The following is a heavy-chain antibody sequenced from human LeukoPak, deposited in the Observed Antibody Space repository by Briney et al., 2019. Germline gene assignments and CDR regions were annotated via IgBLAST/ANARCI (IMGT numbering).Heavy chain of an antibody. CDR3: ARWGSGSYNELDAFDI. CDR2: IYYSGST. Sequence: SETLSLTCTVSGGSISSSSYYWGWIRQPPGKGLEWIGSIYYSGSTYYNPSLKSRVTISVDTSKNQFSLKLSSVTAADTAVYYCARWGSGSYNELDAFDIWGQGTMVTVSS. J-gene: IGHJ3*02. D-gene: IGHD1-26*01. CDR1: GGSISSSSYY. V-gene: IGHV4-39*07.